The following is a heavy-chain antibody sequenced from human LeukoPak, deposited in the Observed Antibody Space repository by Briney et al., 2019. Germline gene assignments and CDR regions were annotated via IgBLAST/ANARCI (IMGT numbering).Heavy chain of an antibody. D-gene: IGHD5-18*01. CDR3: AKAGYSYGYNWFDP. J-gene: IGHJ5*02. V-gene: IGHV3-23*01. CDR2: ISGSGGST. Sequence: GGSLRLSCAASGFTFSSYAMSWVRKAPGKGLEWVSAISGSGGSTYYADSVKGRSTITRDNSKNPLYLQMNSLRAEDTAVYYCAKAGYSYGYNWFDPWGQGTLVTVSS. CDR1: GFTFSSYA.